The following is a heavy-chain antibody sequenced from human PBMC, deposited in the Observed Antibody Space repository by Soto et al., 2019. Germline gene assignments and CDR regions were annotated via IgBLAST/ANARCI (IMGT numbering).Heavy chain of an antibody. D-gene: IGHD3-22*01. Sequence: PGGSLRLSCAASGFTFSSYAMSWVRQAQGKGLEWVSAISGSGVSTYYADSVKGRFTISRDNSKNTLYLQMNSLRAEDTAVYYCAKSPVMYYYDSRAYYHYDYWCQGTLVTVTS. CDR2: ISGSGVST. V-gene: IGHV3-23*01. CDR1: GFTFSSYA. CDR3: AKSPVMYYYDSRAYYHYDY. J-gene: IGHJ4*02.